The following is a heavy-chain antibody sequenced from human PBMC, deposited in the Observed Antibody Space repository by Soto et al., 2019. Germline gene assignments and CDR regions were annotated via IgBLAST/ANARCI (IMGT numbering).Heavy chain of an antibody. J-gene: IGHJ6*02. CDR2: MNPNTGNS. V-gene: IGHV1-8*01. Sequence: ASVKVSCKASGYTFTSSDINWVRQAPGQGLEWMGWMNPNTGNSGFAQKFQGRVTMTSDTSISTAYMELSSLRSEDSAVYYCARGGGCSGGSCHARFYYGMDVWGQGTTVTVSS. D-gene: IGHD2-15*01. CDR1: GYTFTSSD. CDR3: ARGGGCSGGSCHARFYYGMDV.